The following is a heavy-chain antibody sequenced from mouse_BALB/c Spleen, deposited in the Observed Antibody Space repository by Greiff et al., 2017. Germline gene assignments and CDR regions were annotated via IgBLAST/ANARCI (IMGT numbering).Heavy chain of an antibody. CDR1: GYTFSSYW. J-gene: IGHJ3*01. Sequence: VKLQESGAELMKPGASVKISCKATGYTFSSYWIEWVKQRPGHGLEWIGEILPGSGSTNYNEKFKGKATFTADTSSNTAYMQLSSLTSEDSAVYYCTRGTTGFAYWGQGTPVTVSA. V-gene: IGHV1-9*01. CDR3: TRGTTGFAY. CDR2: ILPGSGST. D-gene: IGHD1-1*01.